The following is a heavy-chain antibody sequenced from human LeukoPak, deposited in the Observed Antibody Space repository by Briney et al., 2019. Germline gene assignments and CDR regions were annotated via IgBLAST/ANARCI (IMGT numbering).Heavy chain of an antibody. J-gene: IGHJ4*02. CDR1: GFTFSSYI. Sequence: GGSLRLSCAASGFTFSSYIMNWVRHAPGKGLEWVSSISESSVYINYADSVKGRFTISRDNAKYSLYLQMTSLRAEDTAVYYCARSYYDSSGYPHSDLDYWGQGTLVTVSS. D-gene: IGHD3-22*01. V-gene: IGHV3-21*01. CDR2: ISESSVYI. CDR3: ARSYYDSSGYPHSDLDY.